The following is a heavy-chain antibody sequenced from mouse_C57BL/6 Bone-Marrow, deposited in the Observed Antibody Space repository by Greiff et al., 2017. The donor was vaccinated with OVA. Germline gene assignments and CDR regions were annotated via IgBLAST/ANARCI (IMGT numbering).Heavy chain of an antibody. V-gene: IGHV1-64*01. Sequence: VQLQQPGAELVKPGASVKLSCKASGYTFTSYWMHWVKQRPGQGLEWIGMIHPNSGSTNYNEKFKSKATLTVDKSSSTAYMQLGSLTSEDSAVYYCARPVPGAWFAYWGQGTLVTVSA. J-gene: IGHJ3*01. CDR1: GYTFTSYW. CDR3: ARPVPGAWFAY. CDR2: IHPNSGST.